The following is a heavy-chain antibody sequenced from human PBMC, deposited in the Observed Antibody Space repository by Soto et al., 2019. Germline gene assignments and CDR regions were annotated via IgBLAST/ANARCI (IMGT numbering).Heavy chain of an antibody. Sequence: QVQLQESGPGLVKPSETLSLTCTVSGGSISSYYWSWIRQPPGKGLEWIGYIYYSGSTNYNPSLKSRVTISVDTSKNQFSLKLSSVTAADTAVYYCARANGIFYAFDIWGQGTMVTVSS. CDR2: IYYSGST. J-gene: IGHJ3*02. CDR1: GGSISSYY. CDR3: ARANGIFYAFDI. D-gene: IGHD2-15*01. V-gene: IGHV4-59*01.